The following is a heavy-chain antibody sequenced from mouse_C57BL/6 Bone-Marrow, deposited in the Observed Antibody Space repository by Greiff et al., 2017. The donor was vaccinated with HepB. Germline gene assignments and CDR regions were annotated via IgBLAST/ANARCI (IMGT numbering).Heavy chain of an antibody. D-gene: IGHD1-1*01. Sequence: QVQLQQSGAELARPGASVKLSCKASGYTFTSYGISWVKQRTGQGLEWIGEIYPRSGNTYYNEKFKGKATLTADKSSSTAYMELRSLTSEDSAVYFCARRGYYGGSSCAMDYWGQGTSVTVSS. CDR2: IYPRSGNT. J-gene: IGHJ4*01. CDR1: GYTFTSYG. CDR3: ARRGYYGGSSCAMDY. V-gene: IGHV1-81*01.